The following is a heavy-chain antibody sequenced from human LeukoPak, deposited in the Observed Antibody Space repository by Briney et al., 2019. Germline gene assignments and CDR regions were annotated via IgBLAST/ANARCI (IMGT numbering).Heavy chain of an antibody. J-gene: IGHJ4*02. CDR1: GFTFSSYW. Sequence: GGSLRLSCAASGFTFSSYWMTWVRQAPGKGLEWLANIKEDGSEKYYVDSVKGRFTISRDNAKNSLYLQMNSLRAEDTAVYYCARASICFDYWGQGTLVTVSS. V-gene: IGHV3-7*03. CDR2: IKEDGSEK. CDR3: ARASICFDY. D-gene: IGHD3-10*01.